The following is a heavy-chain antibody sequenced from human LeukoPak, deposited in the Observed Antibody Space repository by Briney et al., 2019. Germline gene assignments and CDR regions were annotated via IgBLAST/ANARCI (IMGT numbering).Heavy chain of an antibody. CDR1: GFTFSSYS. J-gene: IGHJ4*02. V-gene: IGHV3-21*01. CDR2: ISSRSSYI. CDR3: ARDRVNCGGDCYPSSSDF. D-gene: IGHD2-21*02. Sequence: GGSLRLSCAASGFTFSSYSMIWVRQAPGKGLEWVSSISSRSSYIYYADSVKGRFTISRDNTKNSLYLQMNSLRAEDTAVYYCARDRVNCGGDCYPSSSDFWGQGTLVTVSS.